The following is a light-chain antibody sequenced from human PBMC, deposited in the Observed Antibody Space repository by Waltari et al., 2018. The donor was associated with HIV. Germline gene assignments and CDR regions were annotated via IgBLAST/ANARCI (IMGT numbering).Light chain of an antibody. CDR1: SPKIGADYD. V-gene: IGLV1-40*01. CDR2: GNK. Sequence: QSVLTQPPSVSGAPGQRVTISCTGGSPKIGADYDVHWSQQIPGTAPKLLISGNKNRPSGVPDRFSASKSGASASLAITGLQAEDEADYFCQSYDRSLSASVVFGGGTKLTVL. CDR3: QSYDRSLSASVV. J-gene: IGLJ2*01.